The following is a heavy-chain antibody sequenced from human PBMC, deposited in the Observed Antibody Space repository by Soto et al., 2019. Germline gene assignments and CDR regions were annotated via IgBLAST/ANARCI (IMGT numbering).Heavy chain of an antibody. CDR3: ARDHDYSPNWFDP. CDR2: IYYSGNT. V-gene: IGHV4-31*03. Sequence: PSETLSLTCTVSGSSISSGGYYWSWIRQHPGKGLEWIGYIYYSGNTYYNPSLKSRVTISVDTSKNQFSLKLSSVTAADTAVYYCARDHDYSPNWFDPWGQGTLVTVSS. CDR1: GSSISSGGYY. J-gene: IGHJ5*02. D-gene: IGHD4-4*01.